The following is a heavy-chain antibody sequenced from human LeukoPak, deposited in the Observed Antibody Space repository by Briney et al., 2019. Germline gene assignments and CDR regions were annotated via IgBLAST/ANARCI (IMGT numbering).Heavy chain of an antibody. CDR3: AKSTIIVVVAARGYMDV. V-gene: IGHV3-23*01. J-gene: IGHJ6*03. Sequence: GGSLRLSCVASGFTFNSYVMSWVRQAPGKGLEWVSAISGNGGSTYYADSVKGRFTISRDNSKNTLYLQMNSLRAEDTAVYYCAKSTIIVVVAARGYMDVWGKGTTVTVSS. CDR2: ISGNGGST. D-gene: IGHD2-15*01. CDR1: GFTFNSYV.